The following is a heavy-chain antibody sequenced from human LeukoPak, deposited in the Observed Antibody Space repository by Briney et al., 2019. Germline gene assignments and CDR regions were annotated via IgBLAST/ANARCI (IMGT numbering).Heavy chain of an antibody. CDR3: ARSEVVNTFLLDY. CDR2: IYTNGNT. CDR1: DGSDSYYY. J-gene: IGHJ4*01. Sequence: SGTLTLTRTVSDGSDSYYYRNWIRQSAGKGLEWIGRIYTNGNTDYNLSLKSRVTISVDTSKNHFSLNLSSVTAADTAIYYCARSEVVNTFLLDYWGHGILVTVSS. V-gene: IGHV4-4*07. D-gene: IGHD3-16*01.